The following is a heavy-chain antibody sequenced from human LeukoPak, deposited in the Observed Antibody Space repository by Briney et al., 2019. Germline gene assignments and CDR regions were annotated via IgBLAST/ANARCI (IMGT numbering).Heavy chain of an antibody. D-gene: IGHD2/OR15-2a*01. CDR1: GFTISSYA. CDR3: SEDLPRPFISAQYYFDY. J-gene: IGHJ4*02. CDR2: ISGSGGST. V-gene: IGHV3-23*01. Sequence: GGSLRLSCAASGFTISSYARSWVRQAPGKGLEWVSAISGSGGSTYYADSVKGRFTISRDDAKNTLYLQMNSLRVEDADVYYCSEDLPRPFISAQYYFDYCGQATLVTVSS.